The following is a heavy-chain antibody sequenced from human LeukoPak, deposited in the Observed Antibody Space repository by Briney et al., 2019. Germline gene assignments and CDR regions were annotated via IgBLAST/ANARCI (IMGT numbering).Heavy chain of an antibody. V-gene: IGHV4-4*02. J-gene: IGHJ4*02. D-gene: IGHD2-2*01. CDR1: GGSISSSNW. Sequence: TSGTLSLTCAVSGGSISSSNWWSWVRQPPGQGLEWIGEIYHSGSTNYNPSLKSRVTISVDKSKNQFSLKLSSVTAADTAVYYCARERAHCSSTSCPRNYFDYWGQGTLVTVSS. CDR3: ARERAHCSSTSCPRNYFDY. CDR2: IYHSGST.